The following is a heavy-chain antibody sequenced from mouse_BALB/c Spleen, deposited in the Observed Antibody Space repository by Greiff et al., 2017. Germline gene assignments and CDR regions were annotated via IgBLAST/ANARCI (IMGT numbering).Heavy chain of an antibody. Sequence: QVHVKQSGAELAKPGASVKMSCKASGYTFTSYWMHWVKQRPGQGLEWIGYINPSTGYTEYNQKFKDKATLTADKSSSTAYMQLSSLTSEDSAVYYCARRTTVVAPYAMDYWGQGTSVTVSS. CDR2: INPSTGYT. CDR3: ARRTTVVAPYAMDY. D-gene: IGHD1-1*01. J-gene: IGHJ4*01. CDR1: GYTFTSYW. V-gene: IGHV1-7*01.